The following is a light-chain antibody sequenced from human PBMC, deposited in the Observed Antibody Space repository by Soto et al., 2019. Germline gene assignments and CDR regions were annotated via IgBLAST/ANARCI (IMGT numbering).Light chain of an antibody. V-gene: IGKV3-15*01. CDR3: KQYNHWWT. CDR2: GAS. J-gene: IGKJ1*01. Sequence: EIVMTQSPATLSVSPGERATLSCRASQSVSNNLAWYQKKPGQAPRLLIYGASTRATGIPARFSGSGSGTEFTLTISSLQSEDFAFYYCKQYNHWWTFGQGTRVDIK. CDR1: QSVSNN.